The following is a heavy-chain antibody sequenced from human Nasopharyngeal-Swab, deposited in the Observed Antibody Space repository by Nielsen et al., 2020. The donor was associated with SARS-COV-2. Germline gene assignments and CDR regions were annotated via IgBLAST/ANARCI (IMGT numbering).Heavy chain of an antibody. CDR2: LYPGDSNA. V-gene: IGHV5-51*01. CDR1: GYSFTTYW. Sequence: GGSLRLSCTASGYSFTTYWIAWVRQMPGEGLEWMGILYPGDSNARYSPSFQGQVTISADKSINTAYLQWSSLKASDTANYYCARQGREMSTPISNYYYYGMDVWGQGTTVTVSS. J-gene: IGHJ6*02. D-gene: IGHD5-24*01. CDR3: ARQGREMSTPISNYYYYGMDV.